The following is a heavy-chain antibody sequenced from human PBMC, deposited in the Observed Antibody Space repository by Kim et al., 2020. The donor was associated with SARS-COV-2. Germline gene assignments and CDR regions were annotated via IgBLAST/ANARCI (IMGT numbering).Heavy chain of an antibody. D-gene: IGHD3-10*02. CDR1: GVTFYNYW. Sequence: GGSLRLSCAASGVTFYNYWITWVPHAPGKGLVWVSRLGSDGITTHYADSVKGRFTLSKDNAENTVLLQMNSLRVEDTADYCCARGMFRNGFDVWGQGTTVTVS. CDR3: ARGMFRNGFDV. V-gene: IGHV3-74*01. CDR2: LGSDGITT. J-gene: IGHJ6*02.